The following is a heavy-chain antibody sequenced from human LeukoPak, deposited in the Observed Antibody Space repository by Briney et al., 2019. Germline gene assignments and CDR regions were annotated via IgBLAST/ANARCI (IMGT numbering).Heavy chain of an antibody. CDR1: GYTLTNYY. Sequence: ASVKVSCKTSGYTLTNYYIHWVRQAPGQGLEWLGIINPSGGSTSYAQKFQGRVTMTRDTSTSTVYMELSSLRSEDTAVYYCASRGYSYGYHFDYWGQGTLVTVSS. CDR3: ASRGYSYGYHFDY. D-gene: IGHD5-18*01. J-gene: IGHJ4*02. V-gene: IGHV1-46*03. CDR2: INPSGGST.